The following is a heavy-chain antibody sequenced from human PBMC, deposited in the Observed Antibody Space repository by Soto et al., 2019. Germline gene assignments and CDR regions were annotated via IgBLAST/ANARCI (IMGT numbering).Heavy chain of an antibody. CDR3: ARLLHVINPIDY. V-gene: IGHV4-39*01. CDR2: IYYSGST. CDR1: GGSIISSSYY. J-gene: IGHJ4*02. Sequence: PSETLSLTCTVSGGSIISSSYYWGLIRQPPGKGLEWIGSIYYSGSTYYNPSLKSRVTLSVDTSKNQFSLKLSSVTAADTAVYYCARLLHVINPIDYWGQGTLVTVSS.